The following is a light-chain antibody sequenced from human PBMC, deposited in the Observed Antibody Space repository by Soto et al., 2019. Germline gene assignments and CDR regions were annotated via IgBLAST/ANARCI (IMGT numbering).Light chain of an antibody. Sequence: DIQMTQAPSSRAASVGDRVSMTCGASQGLSSWLAWYQQKPEEATNSLIYAASRLESGVPSRFSGSGSGTEAALTISSLQPEDFPTYYCQQYNSYPITFGQGTHWRL. J-gene: IGKJ5*01. V-gene: IGKV1D-16*01. CDR3: QQYNSYPIT. CDR2: AAS. CDR1: QGLSSW.